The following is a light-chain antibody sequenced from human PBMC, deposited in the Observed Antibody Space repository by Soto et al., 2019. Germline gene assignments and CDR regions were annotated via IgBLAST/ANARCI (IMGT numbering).Light chain of an antibody. J-gene: IGLJ3*02. V-gene: IGLV2-14*01. Sequence: QSALTHPASVSGSPGQSITISCTGTSSDIGGYNYVSWYQQHPGKAPKVMKYEVSNRSSGVSNRFSGSKSGNTASLTISGLQAEDEADYYCSSYTRSSTWVFGGGTKVTVL. CDR2: EVS. CDR3: SSYTRSSTWV. CDR1: SSDIGGYNY.